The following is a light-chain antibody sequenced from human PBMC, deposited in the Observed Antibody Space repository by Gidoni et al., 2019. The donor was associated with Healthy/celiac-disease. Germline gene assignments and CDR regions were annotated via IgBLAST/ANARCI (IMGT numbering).Light chain of an antibody. V-gene: IGLV7-46*01. CDR1: TGAVTSGHY. J-gene: IGLJ2*01. CDR3: LLSYSGARPVV. Sequence: QAVLTHEPSLTVSPGGTVTLTCGSSTGAVTSGHYPYWFQQKPGQAPRTLIYDTSNKHSWTPARFSGSLLGGKAALTLSGAQPEDEAEYYCLLSYSGARPVVFGGGTKLTVL. CDR2: DTS.